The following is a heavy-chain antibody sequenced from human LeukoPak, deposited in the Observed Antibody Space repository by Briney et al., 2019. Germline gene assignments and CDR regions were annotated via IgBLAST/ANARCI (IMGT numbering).Heavy chain of an antibody. CDR3: ARVAGIAAAGTVMYNWFDP. Sequence: SSETLSLTCTVSGGSISSGGYYWSWIRQPPGKGLEWIGYIYHSGSTYYNPSLKSRVTISVDKSKNQFSLKLSSVTAADTAVYYCARVAGIAAAGTVMYNWFDPWGQGTLVPVSS. J-gene: IGHJ5*02. CDR1: GGSISSGGYY. CDR2: IYHSGST. V-gene: IGHV4-30-2*01. D-gene: IGHD6-13*01.